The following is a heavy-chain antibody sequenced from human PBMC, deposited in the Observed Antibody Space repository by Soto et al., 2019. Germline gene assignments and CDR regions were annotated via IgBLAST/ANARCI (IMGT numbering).Heavy chain of an antibody. CDR3: ARDRGYWSRFDP. CDR2: INHSGST. V-gene: IGHV4-34*01. D-gene: IGHD2-8*02. CDR1: GVNFRGYY. Sequence: SETQSLTSTFYGVNFRGYYWSWIRQPPGKGLEWIGEINHSGSTNYNPSLKSRVTISVDTSKNQFSLKLSSVTAADTAVYYCARDRGYWSRFDPWGQGTLVTVSS. J-gene: IGHJ5*02.